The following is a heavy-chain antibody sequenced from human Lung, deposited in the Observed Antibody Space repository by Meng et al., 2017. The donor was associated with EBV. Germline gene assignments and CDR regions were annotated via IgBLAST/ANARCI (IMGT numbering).Heavy chain of an antibody. CDR2: INTNTGNP. CDR3: ARVAPSGYRYFDY. D-gene: IGHD3-3*01. CDR1: GYTFINYA. J-gene: IGHJ4*02. Sequence: QGQVVQSGLELKKPGASVTVSCKASGYTFINYAMNWVRQAPGQGLEWMGWINTNTGNPTYAQGFTQRFVFSLDTSFRTAYLQISSLKAEDTAVYYCARVAPSGYRYFDYWGQGTLVTVSS. V-gene: IGHV7-4-1*02.